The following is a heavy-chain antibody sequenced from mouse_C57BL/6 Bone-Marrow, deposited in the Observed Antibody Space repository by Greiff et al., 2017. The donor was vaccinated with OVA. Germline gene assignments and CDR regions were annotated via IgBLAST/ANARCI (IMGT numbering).Heavy chain of an antibody. D-gene: IGHD2-1*01. Sequence: EVMLVESGGDLVKPGGSLKLSCAASGFTFSSYGMSWVRQTPDKRLEWVATISSGGSYTYYPDSVKGRFTISRDNAKNTLYLQMSSLKSEDTAMYYCARHLLWSYYYAMDYWGQGTSVTVSS. CDR1: GFTFSSYG. CDR2: ISSGGSYT. J-gene: IGHJ4*01. V-gene: IGHV5-6*01. CDR3: ARHLLWSYYYAMDY.